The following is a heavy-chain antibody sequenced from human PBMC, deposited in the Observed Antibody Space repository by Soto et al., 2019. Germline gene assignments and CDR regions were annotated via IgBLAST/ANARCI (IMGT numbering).Heavy chain of an antibody. CDR2: TSAYNGNT. CDR1: GYTFTNYG. CDR3: ARVGAYCVSTSCHDY. Sequence: ASVKVSCKASGYTFTNYGISWVRQAPGQGLEWMGWTSAYNGNTDYAQKLQGRVTMTTDTSTSTAYMELRSLRSDDTAVYYCARVGAYCVSTSCHDYWGQGTLVTV. J-gene: IGHJ4*02. V-gene: IGHV1-18*01. D-gene: IGHD2-2*01.